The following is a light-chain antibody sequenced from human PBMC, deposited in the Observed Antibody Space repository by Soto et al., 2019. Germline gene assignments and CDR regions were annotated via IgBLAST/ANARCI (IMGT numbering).Light chain of an antibody. J-gene: IGKJ5*01. Sequence: TQSPSSLSASVGYTFTISCRASQPIDKYLNWYQQKPGQAPRLLIYGTSSRATGIPDRFSGSGSGTDFTLTISRLEPEDFAVYYCQQYGNSPITFGQGTRREIK. CDR3: QQYGNSPIT. V-gene: IGKV3-20*01. CDR2: GTS. CDR1: QPIDKY.